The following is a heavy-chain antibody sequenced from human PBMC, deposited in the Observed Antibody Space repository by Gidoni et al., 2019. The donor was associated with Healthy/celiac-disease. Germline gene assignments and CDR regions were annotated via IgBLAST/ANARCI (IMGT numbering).Heavy chain of an antibody. V-gene: IGHV3-23*01. CDR2: ISGSGGST. CDR1: GFTFSSYA. J-gene: IGHJ6*02. CDR3: AKDRGLGFELTGTTYGMDV. Sequence: EVQLLESGGGLVQPGGSLPLSCAASGFTFSSYAMSWVRQAPGKGLEWVSAISGSGGSTYYADSVKGRFTISRDNSKNTLYLQMNSLRAEDTAVYYCAKDRGLGFELTGTTYGMDVWGQGTTVTVSS. D-gene: IGHD1-20*01.